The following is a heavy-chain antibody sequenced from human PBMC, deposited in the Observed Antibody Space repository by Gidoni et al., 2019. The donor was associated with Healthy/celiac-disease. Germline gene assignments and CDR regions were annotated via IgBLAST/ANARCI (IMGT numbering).Heavy chain of an antibody. CDR1: GFTFSSYA. CDR2: ISYDGSNK. Sequence: SLRLSCAASGFTFSSYAMHWVRQAPGKGLEWVAVISYDGSNKYYADSVKGRFTISRDNSKNTLYLQMNSLRAEDTAVYYCARAGSITIFGVVIIPKRDYYYGMDVWGQGTTVTVSS. J-gene: IGHJ6*02. D-gene: IGHD3-3*01. CDR3: ARAGSITIFGVVIIPKRDYYYGMDV. V-gene: IGHV3-30-3*01.